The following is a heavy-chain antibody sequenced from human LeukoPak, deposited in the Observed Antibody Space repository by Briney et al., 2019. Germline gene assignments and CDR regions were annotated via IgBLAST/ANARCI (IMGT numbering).Heavy chain of an antibody. J-gene: IGHJ5*02. CDR1: GGSFSGYY. V-gene: IGHV4-34*01. D-gene: IGHD6-13*01. CDR3: ARRGPSYSTSSYVRFTGTQEKPLYNWFDP. CDR2: INHSGST. Sequence: SETLSLTCAVDGGSFSGYYWSWIRQPPGKGLEWIGEINHSGSTNYNPSLKRRVTISVDTSKNQSPLKLSSVTAADTAVYYCARRGPSYSTSSYVRFTGTQEKPLYNWFDPWGQGTLVTVSS.